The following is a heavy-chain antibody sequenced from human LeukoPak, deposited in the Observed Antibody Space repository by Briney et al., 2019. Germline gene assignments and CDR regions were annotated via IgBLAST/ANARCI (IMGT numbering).Heavy chain of an antibody. D-gene: IGHD4-17*01. CDR2: ISGSGGST. J-gene: IGHJ4*02. CDR1: GFTFSSYA. V-gene: IGHV3-23*01. Sequence: PGGSLRLSCAASGFTFSSYAMSWVRQAPGKGLVWVSAISGSGGSTYYADSVKGRFTISRDNYKNTLYLQMNSLGAEDTAVYYCAKDNLYGDYYFDYWGQGTLVTVSS. CDR3: AKDNLYGDYYFDY.